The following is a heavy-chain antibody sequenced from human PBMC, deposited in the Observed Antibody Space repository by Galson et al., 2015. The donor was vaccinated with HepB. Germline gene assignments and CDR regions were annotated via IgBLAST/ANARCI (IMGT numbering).Heavy chain of an antibody. V-gene: IGHV3-30*04. CDR1: GFTFNSYA. CDR3: ARDVLSYYDSNGYYLTGGGFDY. J-gene: IGHJ4*02. Sequence: SLRLSCAASGFTFNSYAMHWVRQAPGKGLEWVEVISYDGSNKYYADSVKGRFNISRDNSKNTLYLQMKSLRAEDTAVYYCARDVLSYYDSNGYYLTGGGFDYCGQGTLVAVSS. D-gene: IGHD3-22*01. CDR2: ISYDGSNK.